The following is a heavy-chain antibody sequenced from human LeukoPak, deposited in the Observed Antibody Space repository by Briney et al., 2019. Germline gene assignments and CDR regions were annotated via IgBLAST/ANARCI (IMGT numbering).Heavy chain of an antibody. CDR1: GFTFDDYG. J-gene: IGHJ5*02. D-gene: IGHD3-3*01. V-gene: IGHV3-20*04. CDR2: INWNGGST. Sequence: GGSLRLSCAASGFTFDDYGMSWVRQAPGKGLEWVSGINWNGGSTGYADSVKGRFTISRDNAKNSLYLQMNSLRAEDTAVYYCAKAATVYDFWSPGGWFDPWGQGTLVTVSS. CDR3: AKAATVYDFWSPGGWFDP.